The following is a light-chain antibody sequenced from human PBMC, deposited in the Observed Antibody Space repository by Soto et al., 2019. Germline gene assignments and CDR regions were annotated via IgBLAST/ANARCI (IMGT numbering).Light chain of an antibody. CDR2: EVT. CDR1: SSDIGGFKY. V-gene: IGLV2-8*01. J-gene: IGLJ1*01. CDR3: RSYRDLGNTLV. Sequence: QSVLTQPPSASGSPGQSVTISCTGTSSDIGGFKYVSWYQQHPGKAPKLMIYEVTKRPSGVPDRFSGSKSGNTASLTVSGLQAEYVAEYYCRSYRDLGNTLVFGAVTKLTVL.